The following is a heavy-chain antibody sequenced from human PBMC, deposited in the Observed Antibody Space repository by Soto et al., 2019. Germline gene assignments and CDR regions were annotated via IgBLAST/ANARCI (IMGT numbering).Heavy chain of an antibody. CDR1: GFTFSSYS. D-gene: IGHD5-12*01. Sequence: GGSLRLSCAASGFTFSSYSMNWVRQAPGKGLEWVSSISSSSSYIYYADSVKGRFTISRDNAKNSPYLQMNSLRAEDTAVYYCARGGGYDYGDYYYYMDVWGKGTTVTVSS. CDR3: ARGGGYDYGDYYYYMDV. CDR2: ISSSSSYI. V-gene: IGHV3-21*01. J-gene: IGHJ6*03.